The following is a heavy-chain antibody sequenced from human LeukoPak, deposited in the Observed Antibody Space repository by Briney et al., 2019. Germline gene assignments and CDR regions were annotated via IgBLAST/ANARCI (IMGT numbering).Heavy chain of an antibody. D-gene: IGHD6-19*01. Sequence: PGGSLRLSCVASGFTPSSYWMTWVRQAPGKGLEWVANIKQDVSEEYYVDSVKGRFTISRDNAKNSLYLQMNSLRAEDTAVYYCARDRVSWLVGEQKPFDYWGQGTLVTVSS. J-gene: IGHJ4*02. CDR1: GFTPSSYW. CDR2: IKQDVSEE. CDR3: ARDRVSWLVGEQKPFDY. V-gene: IGHV3-7*01.